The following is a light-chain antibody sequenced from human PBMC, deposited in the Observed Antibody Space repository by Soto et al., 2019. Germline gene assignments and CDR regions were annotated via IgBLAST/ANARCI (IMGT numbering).Light chain of an antibody. Sequence: QAVVTQPASVSGSPGQSITISCTGTSSDVGGYNYVSWYQQHPGKAPKLMIYEVSNRPSGVSNRFSGSKSGNTASLTISGLQAEDEADYYCSSYTSRSTLIVFGTGTKLTVL. J-gene: IGLJ1*01. CDR1: SSDVGGYNY. V-gene: IGLV2-14*01. CDR3: SSYTSRSTLIV. CDR2: EVS.